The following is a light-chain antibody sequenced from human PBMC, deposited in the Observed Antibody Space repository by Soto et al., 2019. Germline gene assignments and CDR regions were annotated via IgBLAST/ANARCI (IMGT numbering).Light chain of an antibody. CDR2: DVT. V-gene: IGLV2-14*01. CDR1: SGDVGGYNF. Sequence: QSALTQPASVSGSPGQSITISCTGTSGDVGGYNFVSWYQQYPGKAPKLMIHDVTARPSGVSIRFSGSKSGTTASLTISGLQPEDEADYYCGSYASSTPYVFGTGTKVTVL. J-gene: IGLJ1*01. CDR3: GSYASSTPYV.